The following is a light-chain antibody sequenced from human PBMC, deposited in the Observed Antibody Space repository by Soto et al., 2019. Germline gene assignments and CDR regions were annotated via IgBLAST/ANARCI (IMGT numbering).Light chain of an antibody. V-gene: IGLV2-8*01. CDR2: EVA. CDR1: SSDVGAYNY. CDR3: SSYAGSNFWV. J-gene: IGLJ3*02. Sequence: QSALTQPPSASGSPGQSVAISCTGTSSDVGAYNYVSWYQQHPGKAPKLLIYEVAKRPSGVTDRFPGSKSGNTASLTVSGLQAEDEADYYCSSYAGSNFWVFGGGTKLTVL.